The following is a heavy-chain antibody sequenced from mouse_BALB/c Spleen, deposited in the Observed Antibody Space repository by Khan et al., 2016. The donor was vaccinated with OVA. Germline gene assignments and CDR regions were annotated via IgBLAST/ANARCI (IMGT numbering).Heavy chain of an antibody. D-gene: IGHD2-4*01. CDR1: GYTFTDYA. Sequence: QVQLKQSGPEVVRPGVSVKISCKGSGYTFTDYAMHWVQQSHAKSLEWIGVISTYNGNTNYNQNFKGKATLTLDISSSTAYMELARLTSEDSAIYYSARGGDYQFAYWGQGTLVTVSA. CDR2: ISTYNGNT. V-gene: IGHV1S137*01. CDR3: ARGGDYQFAY. J-gene: IGHJ3*01.